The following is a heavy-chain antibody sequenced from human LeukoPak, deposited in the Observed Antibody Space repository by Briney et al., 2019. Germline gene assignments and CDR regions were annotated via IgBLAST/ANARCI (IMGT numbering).Heavy chain of an antibody. J-gene: IGHJ4*02. Sequence: GSLRLSCATSGFTFGDYIMSWVRQAPGKGLEWVGFIRSKPYGETTDYAASVKGRFTISRDDSKSIAYPQMDSLKAEDTAVYYCSSRRHCSGAACFQGLDYWGQGTLVTVSS. CDR1: GFTFGDYI. CDR3: SSRRHCSGAACFQGLDY. D-gene: IGHD2-8*02. CDR2: IRSKPYGETT. V-gene: IGHV3-49*04.